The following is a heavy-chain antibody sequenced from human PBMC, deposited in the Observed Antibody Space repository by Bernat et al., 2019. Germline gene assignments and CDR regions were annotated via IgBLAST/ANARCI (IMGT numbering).Heavy chain of an antibody. CDR1: GGSISSSSYY. J-gene: IGHJ5*02. D-gene: IGHD6-13*01. CDR2: IYYSGST. CDR3: ARHLRRRAGAGRLRWFDP. V-gene: IGHV4-39*01. Sequence: QLQLQESGPGLVKPSETLSLTCTVSGGSISSSSYYWGWIRQPPGKGLEWIGSIYYSGSTYYNPSLKSRATTSVDTSKNQFFLKLSSVTAAEAAVYYCARHLRRRAGAGRLRWFDPWGQGTLVTVSS.